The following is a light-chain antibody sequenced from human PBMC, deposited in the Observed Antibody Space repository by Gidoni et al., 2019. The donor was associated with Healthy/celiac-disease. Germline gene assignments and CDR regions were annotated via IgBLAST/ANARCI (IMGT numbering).Light chain of an antibody. CDR2: GAS. CDR1: QSVSSSY. CDR3: QQYGSSKVT. V-gene: IGKV3-20*01. J-gene: IGKJ4*01. Sequence: EIVLTKSPGTLSLSPGERATLSCRASQSVSSSYLAWYQQKPGQAPRLLIYGASRRATGIPDRCSGSGSGTDFTLTISRLEPEDFAVYYCQQYGSSKVTFGGGTKVEIK.